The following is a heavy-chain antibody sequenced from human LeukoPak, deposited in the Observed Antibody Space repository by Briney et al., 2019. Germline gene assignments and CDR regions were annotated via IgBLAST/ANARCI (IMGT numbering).Heavy chain of an antibody. Sequence: TGGSLRLSCAASGFTFSSYWMHWVRQAPGKGLVWVSRINSDGSSTSYADSVKGRFTISRDNAKNTLYLQMNSLRAEDTAVYYCARGPYYYDSSGYSDYWGQGTLVTVSS. V-gene: IGHV3-74*01. D-gene: IGHD3-22*01. CDR2: INSDGSST. CDR1: GFTFSSYW. CDR3: ARGPYYYDSSGYSDY. J-gene: IGHJ4*02.